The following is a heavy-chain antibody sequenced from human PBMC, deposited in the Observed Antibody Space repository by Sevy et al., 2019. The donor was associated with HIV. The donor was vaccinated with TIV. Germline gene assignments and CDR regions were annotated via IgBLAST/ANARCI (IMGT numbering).Heavy chain of an antibody. D-gene: IGHD5-18*01. CDR3: ARDGYNYGSGVFDH. V-gene: IGHV3-11*01. CDR2: ISSGGTNI. J-gene: IGHJ4*02. Sequence: AGSLRLSCVASGFTFSDYYVTWIRQAPGKELEWVSYISSGGTNIDYADSVRGRFTISRDNAKNSLYLQMNSLRAEDTAVYYCARDGYNYGSGVFDHWGQGTLVTVSS. CDR1: GFTFSDYY.